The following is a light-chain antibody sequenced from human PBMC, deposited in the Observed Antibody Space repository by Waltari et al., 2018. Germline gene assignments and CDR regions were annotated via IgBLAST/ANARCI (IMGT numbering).Light chain of an antibody. CDR2: KGN. CDR1: SGSLSTTSY. CDR3: SLYMGSGIWV. Sequence: QTVVTPEPSLSVSPGGTVPLTCVLNSGSLSTTSYATWYQQTPGQAPRTLVYKGNSRSSGVPDRFSGSILGNKAALTITGAQAQDESDYYCSLYMGSGIWVFGGGTKLTVL. V-gene: IGLV8-61*01. J-gene: IGLJ3*02.